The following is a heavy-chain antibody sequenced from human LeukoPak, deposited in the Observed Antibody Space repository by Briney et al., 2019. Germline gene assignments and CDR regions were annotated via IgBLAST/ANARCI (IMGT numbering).Heavy chain of an antibody. V-gene: IGHV1-69*04. D-gene: IGHD3-9*01. CDR1: GGTFSSYA. CDR2: IIPILGIA. Sequence: GASVKVSCKASGGTFSSYAISWVRQAPGQGLEWMGRIIPILGIANYAQKFQGRVTITADKSTSTAYMELSSLRSEDTAVYYCARDDYDILTGYYYYYYGMDVWGQGPTVTVSS. J-gene: IGHJ6*02. CDR3: ARDDYDILTGYYYYYYGMDV.